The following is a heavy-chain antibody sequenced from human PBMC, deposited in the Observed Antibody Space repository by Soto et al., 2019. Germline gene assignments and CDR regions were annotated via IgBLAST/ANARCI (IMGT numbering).Heavy chain of an antibody. D-gene: IGHD2-15*01. CDR2: IWYDGSNK. Sequence: GGSLRLSCAAPGFTFSSYGMHWVRQAPGKGLEWVAVIWYDGSNKYYADSVKGRFTISRDNSKNTLYLQMNSLRAEDTAVYYCARERGVVVAATRYFDYWGQGTLVTVSS. CDR3: ARERGVVVAATRYFDY. J-gene: IGHJ4*02. CDR1: GFTFSSYG. V-gene: IGHV3-33*01.